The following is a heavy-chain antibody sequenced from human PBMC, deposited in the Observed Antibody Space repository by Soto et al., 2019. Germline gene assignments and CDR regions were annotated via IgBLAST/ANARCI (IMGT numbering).Heavy chain of an antibody. CDR2: IIPIFGTA. D-gene: IGHD3-3*01. CDR1: GGALSSYA. J-gene: IGHJ6*02. Sequence: SVKVSWKASGGALSSYAISWVRQAPGQGLEWMGGIIPIFGTANYAQKFQGRVTITADESTSTAYMELSSLRSEDTAVYYCARPFPLYYDFWTNDYDGMDVSGQGTTVTVSS. V-gene: IGHV1-69*13. CDR3: ARPFPLYYDFWTNDYDGMDV.